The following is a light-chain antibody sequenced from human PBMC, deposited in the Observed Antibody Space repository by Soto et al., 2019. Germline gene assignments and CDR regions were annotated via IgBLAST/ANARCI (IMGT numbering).Light chain of an antibody. Sequence: DIQIRQSPCSLGASVGDRFTITCQASQNINNYLTWYQQKPGRAPKLLIYDASTLQGGVPSRFSGSGSGTEFTLTISSLQPEDFATYSCLQHNSYPRTFGQGTKVDI. J-gene: IGKJ1*01. CDR1: QNINNY. CDR2: DAS. V-gene: IGKV1-17*01. CDR3: LQHNSYPRT.